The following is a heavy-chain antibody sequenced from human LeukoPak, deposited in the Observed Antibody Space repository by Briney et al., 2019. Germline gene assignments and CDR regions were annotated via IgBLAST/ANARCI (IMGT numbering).Heavy chain of an antibody. CDR1: GGSISSSSYY. V-gene: IGHV4-39*01. D-gene: IGHD6-13*01. Sequence: SETLSLTCTVSGGSISSSSYYWGWIRQPPGKGLEWIGSIYYSGSTYYNPSLKSRVTISVDTSKNQFSLKLSSMTAADTAVYYCARTEYSSSWVLWFDPWGQGTLVTVSS. CDR2: IYYSGST. CDR3: ARTEYSSSWVLWFDP. J-gene: IGHJ5*02.